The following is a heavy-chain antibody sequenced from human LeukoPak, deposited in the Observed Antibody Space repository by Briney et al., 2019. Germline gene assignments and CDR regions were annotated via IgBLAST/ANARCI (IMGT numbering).Heavy chain of an antibody. CDR1: GGSFSGYY. CDR2: INHSGST. D-gene: IGHD5-24*01. CDR3: ARSPGGRWLQFSLRFTRSPGVAFDI. J-gene: IGHJ3*02. V-gene: IGHV4-34*01. Sequence: SETLSLTCAVYGGSFSGYYWSWIRQPPGKGLEWIGEINHSGSTNYNPSLKSRVTISVDTSKNQFSLKLSSVTAADTAVYYCARSPGGRWLQFSLRFTRSPGVAFDIWGQGTMVTVSS.